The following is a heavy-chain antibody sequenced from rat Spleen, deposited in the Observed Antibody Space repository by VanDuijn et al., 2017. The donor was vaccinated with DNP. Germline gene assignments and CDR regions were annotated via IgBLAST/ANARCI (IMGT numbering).Heavy chain of an antibody. Sequence: QVQLKESGPGMVQPSQTLSLTCTVSGFSLTDYNVHWVRQPPGKVLEWIAAISTGGSTYYNSALKSRLSISRDTSTSQVSLEMNSLQTEDTAIYFCTREEPRILSFFSSLFDYWGQGVMVTVSS. CDR2: ISTGGST. D-gene: IGHD1-2*01. J-gene: IGHJ2*01. CDR1: GFSLTDYN. CDR3: TREEPRILSFFSSLFDY. V-gene: IGHV2-19*01.